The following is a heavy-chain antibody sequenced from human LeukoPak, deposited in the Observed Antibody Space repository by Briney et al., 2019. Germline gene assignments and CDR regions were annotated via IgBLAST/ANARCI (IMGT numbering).Heavy chain of an antibody. CDR2: IHYSGNT. CDR3: ASKLTAVAGYFDF. Sequence: SETLSLTCTVSGASISPYYWSWFRQPPGKGLEWIGYIHYSGNTDYNPSLKSRVTISVDKFKNQFSLKLSSVTAADTAVYYCASKLTAVAGYFDFWGQGTLVTVSS. D-gene: IGHD6-19*01. V-gene: IGHV4-59*12. CDR1: GASISPYY. J-gene: IGHJ4*02.